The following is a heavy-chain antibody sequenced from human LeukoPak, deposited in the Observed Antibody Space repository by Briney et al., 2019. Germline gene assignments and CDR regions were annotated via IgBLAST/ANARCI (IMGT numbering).Heavy chain of an antibody. CDR2: IWYDGSNK. D-gene: IGHD6-13*01. CDR1: GSTFSSYG. J-gene: IGHJ4*02. CDR3: ARDFGYSSLPTDY. V-gene: IGHV3-33*01. Sequence: GGSLRLSCAASGSTFSSYGMHWVRQAPGKGLEWVAVIWYDGSNKYYADSVKGRFTISRDNSKNTLYLQMNSLRAEDTAVYYCARDFGYSSLPTDYWGQGTLVTVSS.